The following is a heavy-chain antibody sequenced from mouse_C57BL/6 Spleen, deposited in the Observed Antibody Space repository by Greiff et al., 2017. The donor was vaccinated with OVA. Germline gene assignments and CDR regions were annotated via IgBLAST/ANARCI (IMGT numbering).Heavy chain of an antibody. CDR3: ARHQGDY. CDR1: GFTFSSYG. CDR2: ISSGGSYT. Sequence: EVQVVESGGDLVKPGGSLKLSCAASGFTFSSYGTSWVRQTPDKRLEWVATISSGGSYTYYPDSVKGRFTISRDNAKNTLYLQMSSLKSEDTAMYYCARHQGDYWGQGTSVTVSS. D-gene: IGHD3-2*02. J-gene: IGHJ4*01. V-gene: IGHV5-6*01.